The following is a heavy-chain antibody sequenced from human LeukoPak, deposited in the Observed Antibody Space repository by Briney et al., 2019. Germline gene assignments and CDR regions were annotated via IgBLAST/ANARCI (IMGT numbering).Heavy chain of an antibody. D-gene: IGHD5-24*01. V-gene: IGHV3-23*01. CDR2: IIGGGDST. CDR1: GFTFSSYA. CDR3: AKSRDGYNILDY. J-gene: IGHJ4*02. Sequence: GGSLRLSCAASGFTFSSYAMTWVRQAPGKGLEWVSAIIGGGDSTHYADSVKGRFTISRDNSKNTLNLQMNSLRAEDTDVYYCAKSRDGYNILDYWGQGTLVTVSS.